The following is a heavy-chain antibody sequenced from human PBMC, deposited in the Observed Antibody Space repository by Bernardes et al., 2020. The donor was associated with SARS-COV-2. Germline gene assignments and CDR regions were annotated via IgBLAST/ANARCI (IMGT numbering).Heavy chain of an antibody. J-gene: IGHJ4*02. CDR3: AREQNALVRGVIDC. CDR2: IHSSGST. D-gene: IGHD3-10*01. V-gene: IGHV4-59*01. Sequence: SETLSLTCTVSGGSISGCYWSWIRQSPERGLEWIGYIHSSGSTNNNPSLKSRVTISIDTSKNQFSLNLNSVTAADTAVYYCAREQNALVRGVIDCWGQGTLVTVSS. CDR1: GGSISGCY.